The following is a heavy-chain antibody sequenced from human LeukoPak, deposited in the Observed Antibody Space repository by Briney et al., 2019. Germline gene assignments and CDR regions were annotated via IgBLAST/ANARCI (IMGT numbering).Heavy chain of an antibody. J-gene: IGHJ4*02. CDR3: ARAETADTAMVTLDY. Sequence: PGGSLRLSCAASGFTFSNFAMTWVRQAPGKGLEWVSSIVGSSSTYYADSVKGRFTISRDNSKNTLYLQMNSLRAEDTAVYYCARAETADTAMVTLDYWGQGTLVTVSS. V-gene: IGHV3-69-1*01. CDR2: IVGSSST. D-gene: IGHD5-18*01. CDR1: GFTFSNFA.